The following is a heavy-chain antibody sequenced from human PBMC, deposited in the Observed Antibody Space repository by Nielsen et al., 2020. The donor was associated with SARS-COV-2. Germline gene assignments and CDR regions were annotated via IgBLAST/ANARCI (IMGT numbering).Heavy chain of an antibody. CDR2: IYSGGST. CDR1: GFTFSSYA. CDR3: AGGPYSSSSNVHY. D-gene: IGHD6-6*01. Sequence: GESLKISCAASGFTFSSYAMHWVRQAPGKGLEWVSVIYSGGSTYYADSVKGRFTISRDNSKNTLYLQMNSLRAEDTAVYYCAGGPYSSSSNVHYWGQGTLVTVSS. V-gene: IGHV3-53*01. J-gene: IGHJ4*02.